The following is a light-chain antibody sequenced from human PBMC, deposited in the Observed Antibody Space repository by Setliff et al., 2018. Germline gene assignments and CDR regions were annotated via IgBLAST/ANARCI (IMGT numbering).Light chain of an antibody. CDR3: SSHTTSSTWV. CDR1: SSDVGVYNS. CDR2: EVS. V-gene: IGLV2-14*01. Sequence: QSALTQPASVSGSPGQSITISCTGTSSDVGVYNSVSWYQQHPGKAPKLMIYEVSNRPSGISSRFSGSTSGNTASLTISGLQAEDEADYYCSSHTTSSTWVFGGGTKVTV. J-gene: IGLJ3*02.